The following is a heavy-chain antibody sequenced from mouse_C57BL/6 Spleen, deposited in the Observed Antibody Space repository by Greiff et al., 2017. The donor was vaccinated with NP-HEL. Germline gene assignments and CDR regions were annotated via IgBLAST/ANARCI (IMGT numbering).Heavy chain of an antibody. D-gene: IGHD1-1*01. CDR1: GYTFTSYW. CDR2: IDPSDSYT. V-gene: IGHV1-69*01. CDR3: ARLLDYGSSYYAMDY. J-gene: IGHJ4*01. Sequence: VQLQQSGAELVMPGASVKLSCKASGYTFTSYWMHWVKQRPGQGLEWIGEIDPSDSYTNYNQKFKGKSTLTVDKSSSTAYMQLSSLTSEDSAVYYYARLLDYGSSYYAMDYWGQGTSVTVSS.